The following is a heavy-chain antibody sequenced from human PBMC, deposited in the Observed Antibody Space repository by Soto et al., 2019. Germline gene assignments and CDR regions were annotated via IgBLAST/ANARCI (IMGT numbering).Heavy chain of an antibody. V-gene: IGHV1-69*01. CDR2: IIPIFGTA. Sequence: SWKARGGGFRSYASRWVRQAPGQGLEWMGGIIPIFGTANYGQKFQGRVTITADESTSTAYMELSSLRSEDTAVYYCASKLYYYDSSGYPQLWGQRTLVTVSS. J-gene: IGHJ1*01. D-gene: IGHD3-22*01. CDR1: GGGFRSYA. CDR3: ASKLYYYDSSGYPQL.